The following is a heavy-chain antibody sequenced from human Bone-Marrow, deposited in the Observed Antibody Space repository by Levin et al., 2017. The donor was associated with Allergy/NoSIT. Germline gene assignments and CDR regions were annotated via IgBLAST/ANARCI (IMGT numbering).Heavy chain of an antibody. V-gene: IGHV4-38-2*01. Sequence: GSLRLSCAVSNYSISSGFHWGWIRQPPGKGLEWIGSIDQSGNTYYNPSLKSRVTISVDTSKNQFSLRLTSVIAADTAVYYCARTLGYCSGDGCYYYFDYWGQGTLVTVSS. CDR3: ARTLGYCSGDGCYYYFDY. CDR1: NYSISSGFH. CDR2: IDQSGNT. D-gene: IGHD2-15*01. J-gene: IGHJ4*02.